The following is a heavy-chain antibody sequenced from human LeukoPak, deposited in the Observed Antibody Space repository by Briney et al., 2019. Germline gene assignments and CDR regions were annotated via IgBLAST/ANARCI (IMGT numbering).Heavy chain of an antibody. CDR1: GYSFTSFD. V-gene: IGHV1-8*01. Sequence: ASVKVSCKASGYSFTSFDINWVRRASGQGPEWMGWMNPNSGNTGYAQKFQGRVTLTRNTAINTAYMELNSLISEDTAVYYCARGSLQQWFPSDNWGQGTLVTVSS. D-gene: IGHD6-19*01. CDR2: MNPNSGNT. J-gene: IGHJ4*02. CDR3: ARGSLQQWFPSDN.